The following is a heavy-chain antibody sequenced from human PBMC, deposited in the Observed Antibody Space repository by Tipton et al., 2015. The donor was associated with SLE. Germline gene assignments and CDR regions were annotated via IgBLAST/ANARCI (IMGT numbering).Heavy chain of an antibody. V-gene: IGHV4-4*02. CDR3: ARGYCSGDVCFGRGYFDY. CDR2: IYNSGST. J-gene: IGHJ4*02. CDR1: GGNSSDW. Sequence: TLSLTCVVFGGNSSDWWTWVRQPPGKGLEWIGIIYNSGSTYSSPSLKSRVTISVDTSKNQFFLKMSSVTAADTAVYYCARGYCSGDVCFGRGYFDYWGQGTQVTVSS. D-gene: IGHD2-8*02.